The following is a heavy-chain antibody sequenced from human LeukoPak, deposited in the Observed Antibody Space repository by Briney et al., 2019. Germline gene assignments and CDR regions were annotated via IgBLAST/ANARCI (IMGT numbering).Heavy chain of an antibody. CDR2: VHPDSENA. Sequence: ASVKVSCKASVYTFNSYDINWVRQATGQGLAWMGWVHPDSENAGHAQKFQGRVTMTWDTSITTAYMELSSLRSEDTAVYYCARRRCGGDCYSDGFDAWGQGTVVTVSS. V-gene: IGHV1-8*01. CDR1: VYTFNSYD. J-gene: IGHJ3*01. CDR3: ARRRCGGDCYSDGFDA. D-gene: IGHD2-21*02.